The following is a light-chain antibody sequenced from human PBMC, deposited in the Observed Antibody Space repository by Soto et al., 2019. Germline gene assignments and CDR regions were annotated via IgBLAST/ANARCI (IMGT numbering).Light chain of an antibody. CDR1: SSDVGGYNY. CDR2: EVS. Sequence: QSALTQPASVSGSPGQAITIPCTGTSSDVGGYNYVSWYQQHPGKAPKLMIYEVSNRPSGVSDRFSGSKSGNTASLTISGPQAEDEADYYCTSYTSSSTPVFGTGTKVTVL. J-gene: IGLJ1*01. CDR3: TSYTSSSTPV. V-gene: IGLV2-14*01.